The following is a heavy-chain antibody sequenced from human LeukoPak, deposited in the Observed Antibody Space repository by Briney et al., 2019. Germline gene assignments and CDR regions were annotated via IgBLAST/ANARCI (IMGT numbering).Heavy chain of an antibody. V-gene: IGHV4-31*03. CDR3: ARDWFGGYSETYYYYYGMDV. J-gene: IGHJ6*02. CDR2: IYYSGST. Sequence: NPSETLSLTCTVSGGSVSSGSYYWSWIRQHPGKGLEWIGYIYYSGSTYYNPSLKSRVTISVDTSKNQFSLKLSSVTAADTAVYYCARDWFGGYSETYYYYYGMDVWGQGTTVTVSS. D-gene: IGHD3-16*01. CDR1: GGSVSSGSYY.